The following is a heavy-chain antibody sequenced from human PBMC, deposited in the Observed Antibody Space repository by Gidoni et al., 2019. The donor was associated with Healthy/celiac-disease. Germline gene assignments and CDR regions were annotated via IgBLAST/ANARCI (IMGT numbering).Heavy chain of an antibody. CDR1: GWSWSGYY. D-gene: IGHD6-19*01. Sequence: QGQLEQGSAGLLKPSETLPFTCTVYGWSWSGYYWGWLRQPPGKGLEWIGKINDGGSTYYTPPLNSRATISVDTSKHQFSLKLSSVPAADTAVYYCARCSSGWYGNWFDPWGQGTLVTVSS. V-gene: IGHV4-34*01. J-gene: IGHJ5*02. CDR3: ARCSSGWYGNWFDP. CDR2: INDGGST.